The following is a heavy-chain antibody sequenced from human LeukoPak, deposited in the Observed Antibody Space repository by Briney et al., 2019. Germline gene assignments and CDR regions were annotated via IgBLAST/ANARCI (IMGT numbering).Heavy chain of an antibody. CDR1: GFNFRSYS. D-gene: IGHD3-22*01. Sequence: GGSLRLSCAASGFNFRSYSINWVRQAPGKELERVASINSSSSYHYYEDAVKGRCTITRDNARNSLYLHMNCLRAEDRAVYYCARSLSSGYYYGCYYYGMDVWGQGTTVTVSS. CDR2: INSSSSYH. J-gene: IGHJ6*02. CDR3: ARSLSSGYYYGCYYYGMDV. V-gene: IGHV3-21*01.